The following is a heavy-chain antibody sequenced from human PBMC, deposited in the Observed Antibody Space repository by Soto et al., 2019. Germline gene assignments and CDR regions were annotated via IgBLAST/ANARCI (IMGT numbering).Heavy chain of an antibody. CDR3: ARHGGSYSFDY. J-gene: IGHJ4*02. D-gene: IGHD1-26*01. CDR2: NSYSGST. Sequence: QVQLQESGPGLVKPSETLSLTCTVTGGSTSSYYWSWLRQPPGKGLEWIGYNSYSGSTDYNPSLKSRVTISVDTSKNQFSLKPSSATAADTAVYYCARHGGSYSFDYWGQGTLVTVSS. V-gene: IGHV4-59*08. CDR1: GGSTSSYY.